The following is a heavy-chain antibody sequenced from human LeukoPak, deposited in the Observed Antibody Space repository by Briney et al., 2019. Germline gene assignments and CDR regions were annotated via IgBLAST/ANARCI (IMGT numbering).Heavy chain of an antibody. Sequence: GGSLRLSCAASGFTFSSYSMTWVRQAPGKGLEWVSSISSSSSYIYYADSVKGRFTISRDNAKNSLYLQMNSLRAEDTAVYYCAVRSDTAMVTTDYWGQGTLVTVSS. CDR2: ISSSSSYI. V-gene: IGHV3-21*01. D-gene: IGHD5-18*01. CDR1: GFTFSSYS. CDR3: AVRSDTAMVTTDY. J-gene: IGHJ4*02.